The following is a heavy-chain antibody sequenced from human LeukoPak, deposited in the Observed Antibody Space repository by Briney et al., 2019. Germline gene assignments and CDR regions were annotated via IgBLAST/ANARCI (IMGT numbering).Heavy chain of an antibody. V-gene: IGHV3-23*01. D-gene: IGHD3-22*01. J-gene: IGHJ4*02. CDR3: AKSIYYDSSGYYDY. CDR2: ISGSGGST. CDR1: GFTFSDFF. Sequence: GGSLRLSCTASGFTFSDFFMHWVRQAPGKGLEWVSAISGSGGSTYYADSVKGRFTISRDNSKNTLYLQMNSLRAEDTAVYYCAKSIYYDSSGYYDYWGQGTLVTVSS.